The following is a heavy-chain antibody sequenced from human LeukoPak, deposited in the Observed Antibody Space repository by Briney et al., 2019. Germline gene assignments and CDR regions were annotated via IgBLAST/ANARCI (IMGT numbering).Heavy chain of an antibody. CDR2: IKQDGSEK. D-gene: IGHD3-10*01. J-gene: IGHJ5*02. Sequence: GGSLRLSCAASGFTFSSYWMSWVRQAPGKGLEWVANIKQDGSEKYYVDSVKGRFTISRDNSKNTLYLQMSSLRAEDTAVYYCARDSNRVRGVVRYRWFDPWGQGTLVTVSS. CDR1: GFTFSSYW. V-gene: IGHV3-7*01. CDR3: ARDSNRVRGVVRYRWFDP.